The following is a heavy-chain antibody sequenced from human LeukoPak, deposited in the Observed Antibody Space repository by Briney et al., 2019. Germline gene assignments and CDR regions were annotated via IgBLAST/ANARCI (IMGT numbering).Heavy chain of an antibody. CDR2: INSDGSST. Sequence: PGGFLRLSCAASGFTFSSYWMHWVRQAPGKGLVWVSRINSDGSSTSYADSVKGRFTISRDNAKNTLYLQMNSLRAEDTAVYYCARGVGYCSSTSCYWWFDPWGQGTLVTVSS. V-gene: IGHV3-74*01. CDR1: GFTFSSYW. J-gene: IGHJ5*02. CDR3: ARGVGYCSSTSCYWWFDP. D-gene: IGHD2-2*01.